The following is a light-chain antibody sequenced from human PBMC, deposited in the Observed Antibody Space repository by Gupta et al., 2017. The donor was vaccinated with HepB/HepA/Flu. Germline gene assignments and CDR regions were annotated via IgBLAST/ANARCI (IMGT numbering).Light chain of an antibody. Sequence: QSALTQPPSASGSPGQSVTISCTGTSSDVGGYNYVSWYQQHPGKAPKLMIYEVSKRPSGVPDRFSGSKSGNTASLTVSGLQAEDEADYYCSSYAGSTFYFFGTGTKVTVL. CDR1: SSDVGGYNY. CDR2: EVS. CDR3: SSYAGSTFYF. J-gene: IGLJ1*01. V-gene: IGLV2-8*01.